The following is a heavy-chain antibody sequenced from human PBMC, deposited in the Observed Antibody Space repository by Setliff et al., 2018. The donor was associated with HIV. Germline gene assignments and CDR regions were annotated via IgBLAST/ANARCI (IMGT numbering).Heavy chain of an antibody. Sequence: SETLSLTCTVSGGSISSYFWAWIRQPPGKGLEWLGSIYYSGSTYYNPSLKSRLTITQHTSKNHFSLSLSSVTAADTAVYYCARQGQLGSEWGQGTLVTVSS. J-gene: IGHJ4*02. CDR3: ARQGQLGSE. CDR1: GGSISSYF. CDR2: IYYSGST. D-gene: IGHD1-1*01. V-gene: IGHV4-39*01.